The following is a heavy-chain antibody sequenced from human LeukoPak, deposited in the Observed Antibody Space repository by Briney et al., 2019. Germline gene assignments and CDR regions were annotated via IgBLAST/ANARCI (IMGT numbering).Heavy chain of an antibody. J-gene: IGHJ4*02. V-gene: IGHV3-7*01. CDR3: ARDYGSGSYYNTAY. CDR2: IKEDGSEQ. Sequence: GGSLRLSCAASGFTFSVYWMSWVRQAPGKGLEWVANIKEDGSEQYYVDSVKGRFTISRDNAKNSLYLQMHSLRAEDTAVYYCARDYGSGSYYNTAYWGQGTLVTVSS. CDR1: GFTFSVYW. D-gene: IGHD3-10*01.